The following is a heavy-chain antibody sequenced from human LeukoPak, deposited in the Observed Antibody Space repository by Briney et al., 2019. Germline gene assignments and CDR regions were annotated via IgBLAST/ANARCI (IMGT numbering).Heavy chain of an antibody. CDR1: GYTFTSYG. D-gene: IGHD3-22*01. CDR3: AREAKDYYDSSGYYYVFDY. Sequence: ASVKVSCKASGYTFTSYGISWVRQAPGQGLEWMGWISAYNGNTNYAQKLQGRVTMPTDTSTSTAYMQLRSLRSDDTAVYYCAREAKDYYDSSGYYYVFDYWGQGTLVTVSS. CDR2: ISAYNGNT. J-gene: IGHJ4*02. V-gene: IGHV1-18*01.